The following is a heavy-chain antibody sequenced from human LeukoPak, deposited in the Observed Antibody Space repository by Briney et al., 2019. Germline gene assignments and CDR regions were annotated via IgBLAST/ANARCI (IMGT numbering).Heavy chain of an antibody. CDR1: GFTFSSYG. CDR3: ARLWDSSSSRHFDY. Sequence: PGGSLRLSCAASGFTFSSYGMHWVRQAPGKGLEWVAFIRYDGSNKYYADSAKGRFTISRDNAKNTLYLQMNNLRAEDTAVYFCARLWDSSSSRHFDYWGQGTLVTVSS. CDR2: IRYDGSNK. J-gene: IGHJ4*02. D-gene: IGHD6-6*01. V-gene: IGHV3-30*02.